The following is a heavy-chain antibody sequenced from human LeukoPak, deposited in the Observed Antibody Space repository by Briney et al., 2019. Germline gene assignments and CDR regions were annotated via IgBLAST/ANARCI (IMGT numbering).Heavy chain of an antibody. J-gene: IGHJ4*02. CDR1: GGTFSSYA. V-gene: IGHV1-69*05. CDR3: ARGPIAAAGDFDY. D-gene: IGHD6-13*01. CDR2: IIPIFGTA. Sequence: SSVKVSCKASGGTFSSYAISWVRQAPGQGLEWMGGIIPIFGTANYAQKFQGRVTITTDEPTSTAYMELSSLRSEDTAVYYCARGPIAAAGDFDYWGQGTLVTVSS.